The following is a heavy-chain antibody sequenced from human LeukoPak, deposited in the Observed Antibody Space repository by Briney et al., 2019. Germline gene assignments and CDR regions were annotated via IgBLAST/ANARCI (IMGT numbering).Heavy chain of an antibody. J-gene: IGHJ5*02. D-gene: IGHD3-10*01. CDR1: GGSFSGYS. Sequence: SETLSLTCAVYGGSFSGYSWSWIRQPPGKGLEWIGEINHSGSTNYNPSLTSRVTISVDTSKNQFSLKLSSVTAADAAVYYCARDSGTTGEVKFDPWGQGTLVTVSS. V-gene: IGHV4-34*01. CDR3: ARDSGTTGEVKFDP. CDR2: INHSGST.